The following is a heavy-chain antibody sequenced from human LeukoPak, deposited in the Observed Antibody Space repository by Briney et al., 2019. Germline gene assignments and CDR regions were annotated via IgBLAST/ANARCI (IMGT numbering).Heavy chain of an antibody. D-gene: IGHD5-12*01. CDR2: IHYSGST. CDR1: GGSISSYY. CDR3: ARGGGYDSFDY. Sequence: SETLSLTCTVSGGSISSYYWSWIRQPPGKGLEWIGYIHYSGSTNYNPSLKSRVTISVDTSKNQFSLKLSSVTAADTAVYYCARGGGYDSFDYWGQGTLVTVSS. V-gene: IGHV4-59*08. J-gene: IGHJ4*02.